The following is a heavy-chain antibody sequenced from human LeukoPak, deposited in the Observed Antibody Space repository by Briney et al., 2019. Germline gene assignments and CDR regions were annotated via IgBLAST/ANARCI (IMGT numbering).Heavy chain of an antibody. V-gene: IGHV3-7*03. Sequence: GGSLRLSCAASGFTFSSYWMSWVRQAPGKGLEWVANIKQDGSEKYYVDSVKGRFTISRDNAKNSLYLQMNSLRAEDTAVYYCAREVGYCSGGSCYFGFDYWGQGTLVTVSP. D-gene: IGHD2-15*01. CDR1: GFTFSSYW. CDR3: AREVGYCSGGSCYFGFDY. CDR2: IKQDGSEK. J-gene: IGHJ4*02.